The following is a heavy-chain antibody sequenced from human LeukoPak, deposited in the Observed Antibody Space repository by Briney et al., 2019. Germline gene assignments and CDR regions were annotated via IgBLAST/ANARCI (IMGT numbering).Heavy chain of an antibody. D-gene: IGHD2-2*01. Sequence: ASVKVSCKASGYTFTGYYMHWVRRAPGQGLEWMGWINPNSGGTNYAQKFQGRVTMTRDTSISTAYMELSRLRSDDTAVYYCARGIGSTSSIYMDAWGKGTTVTVSS. CDR2: INPNSGGT. CDR1: GYTFTGYY. V-gene: IGHV1-2*02. CDR3: ARGIGSTSSIYMDA. J-gene: IGHJ6*03.